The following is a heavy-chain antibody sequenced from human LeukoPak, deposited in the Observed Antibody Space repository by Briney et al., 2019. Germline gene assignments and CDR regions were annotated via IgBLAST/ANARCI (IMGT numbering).Heavy chain of an antibody. CDR2: IYWDDDK. D-gene: IGHD3-22*01. CDR3: SHCAYYYDSSGSQRAFDI. V-gene: IGHV2-5*02. Sequence: SGPTLVNPTQTLTLTCTFSGFSLSTSGVAVGWIRQPPGKALEWLALIYWDDDKRYSPSLKSRLTITKDTSKNQVVLTMTNMDPVDTATYYCSHCAYYYDSSGSQRAFDIWGQGTMVTVSS. J-gene: IGHJ3*02. CDR1: GFSLSTSGVA.